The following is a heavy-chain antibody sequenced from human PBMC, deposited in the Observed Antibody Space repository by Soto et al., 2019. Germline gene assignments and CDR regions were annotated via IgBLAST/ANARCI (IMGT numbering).Heavy chain of an antibody. CDR2: IYYSGST. CDR1: VGSISSGDYY. J-gene: IGHJ3*02. V-gene: IGHV4-30-4*01. D-gene: IGHD2-8*01. Sequence: QVQLQESGPGLVKPSQTLSLTCTVSVGSISSGDYYWSWIRQPPGKGLEWIGYIYYSGSTYYNPSLKSRVTISVDTSKNQFSLKLSSVTAADTAVYYCARDFNDRGDAFDIWGQGTMVTVSS. CDR3: ARDFNDRGDAFDI.